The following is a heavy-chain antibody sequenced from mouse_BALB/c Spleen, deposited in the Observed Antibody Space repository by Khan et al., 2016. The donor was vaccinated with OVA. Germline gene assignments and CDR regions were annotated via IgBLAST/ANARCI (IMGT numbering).Heavy chain of an antibody. V-gene: IGHV5-6*01. D-gene: IGHD1-1*01. CDR3: ARLAYYYDSEGFAY. CDR1: GFTFSTYG. Sequence: EVQLVESGGDLVKPEGSLKLSRAASGFTFSTYGMSWVRQTPDKRLEWVATISSGCSYTYYPDSVQGRFTISRDNAKNTLYLQMSSLKSEDTAMFYCARLAYYYDSEGFAYWGQGTLVTVSA. J-gene: IGHJ3*01. CDR2: ISSGCSYT.